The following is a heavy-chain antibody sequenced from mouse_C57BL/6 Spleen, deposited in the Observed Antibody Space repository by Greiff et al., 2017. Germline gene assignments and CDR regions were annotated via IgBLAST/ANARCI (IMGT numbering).Heavy chain of an antibody. CDR2: IYPGSGNT. V-gene: IGHV1-76*01. CDR3: ARWGYDGYLDY. Sequence: QVQLKQSGAELVRPGASVKLSCKASGYTFTDYYINWVKQRPGQGLEWIARIYPGSGNTYYNEKFKGKATLTAEKSSSTAYMQLSSLTSEDSAVYFCARWGYDGYLDYWGQGTTLTVSS. J-gene: IGHJ2*01. CDR1: GYTFTDYY. D-gene: IGHD2-3*01.